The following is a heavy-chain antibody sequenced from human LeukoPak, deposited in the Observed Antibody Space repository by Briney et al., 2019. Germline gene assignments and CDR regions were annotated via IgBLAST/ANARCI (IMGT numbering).Heavy chain of an antibody. J-gene: IGHJ4*02. CDR1: GFSFSDYY. Sequence: PGGSLRLSCVASGFSFSDYYMSRIRQAPGKGLEWVSYISSSGGHTNYADSVTGRFTISRNNAKKSLHLQMNTLRAEDTAVYYCARHPDGSLSLDYWGQGTLVTVSS. CDR3: ARHPDGSLSLDY. D-gene: IGHD1-26*01. V-gene: IGHV3-11*03. CDR2: ISSSGGHT.